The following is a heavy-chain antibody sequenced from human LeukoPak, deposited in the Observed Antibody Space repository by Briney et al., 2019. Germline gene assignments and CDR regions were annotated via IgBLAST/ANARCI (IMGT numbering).Heavy chain of an antibody. J-gene: IGHJ4*02. CDR2: ISSSGSTI. Sequence: SGGSLRLSCAASGFTFSSYEMNWVRQAPGKGLEWVSYISSSGSTIYYADSVKGRFTISRDNAKNSLYLQMNSLRAEDTAVYYCASAIVVVVAAPGLYYYDYWRQGTLVTVSS. CDR1: GFTFSSYE. V-gene: IGHV3-48*03. CDR3: ASAIVVVVAAPGLYYYDY. D-gene: IGHD2-15*01.